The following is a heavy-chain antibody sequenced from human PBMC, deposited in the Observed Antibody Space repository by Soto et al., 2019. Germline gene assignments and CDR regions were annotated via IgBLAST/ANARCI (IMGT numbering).Heavy chain of an antibody. V-gene: IGHV3-49*03. CDR1: GFRFGDYG. CDR2: ISTEPYGAAT. J-gene: IGHJ5*01. CDR3: SRKVTLSGVVLPTHWFDS. D-gene: IGHD3-3*01. Sequence: ESGGGLVQPGRSLRLSCATSGFRFGDYGMSWFRQAPGKGLEWVGFISTEPYGAATQYAAAVKGRFTITRDDSKRIVDLQMSSLKTEDTAIYYCSRKVTLSGVVLPTHWFDSWGQGTLVTVSS.